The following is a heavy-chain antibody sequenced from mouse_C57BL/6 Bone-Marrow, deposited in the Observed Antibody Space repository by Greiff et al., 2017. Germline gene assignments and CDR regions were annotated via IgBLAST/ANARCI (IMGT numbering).Heavy chain of an antibody. CDR3: ARPYYSNYWYFDV. J-gene: IGHJ1*03. D-gene: IGHD2-5*01. Sequence: QVQLQQPGAELVKPGASVKMSCKASGYTFTSYWITWVKQRPGQGLGWIGDIYPGSGSTNYNEKFKSKATMTVDTSSSTAYMQLSSLTSEDSAVYYCARPYYSNYWYFDVWGTGTTVTVSS. V-gene: IGHV1-55*01. CDR1: GYTFTSYW. CDR2: IYPGSGST.